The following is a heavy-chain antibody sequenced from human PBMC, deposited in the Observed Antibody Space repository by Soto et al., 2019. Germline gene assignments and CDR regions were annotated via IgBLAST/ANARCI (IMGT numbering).Heavy chain of an antibody. CDR1: GDSVSSGGYY. Sequence: QVQLQESGPGLMMPSQTLSLTCTVSGDSVSSGGYYWNWIRQHPGRGLEWLGYIYDSETTYYNPSLESPLSISVDASKNQFSLKVTSVTPADTAVYYCARENFGVIIHDAFDLWGQGTMVTVSS. CDR2: IYDSETT. J-gene: IGHJ3*01. CDR3: ARENFGVIIHDAFDL. V-gene: IGHV4-31*01. D-gene: IGHD2-8*01.